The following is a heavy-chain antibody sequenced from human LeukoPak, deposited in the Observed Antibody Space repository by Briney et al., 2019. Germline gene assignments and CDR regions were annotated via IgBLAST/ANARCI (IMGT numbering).Heavy chain of an antibody. CDR1: GFPFSSYW. V-gene: IGHV3-74*01. CDR2: IKSDGSST. J-gene: IGHJ1*01. D-gene: IGHD3-22*01. Sequence: PGGSLRLSCAASGFPFSSYWMHWVRQAPGKGLVWDSRIKSDGSSTTYADSVKGRFTISRDNAKNTLYLQMSSLRAEDTAMYYCARGDLYYDTGDYYYASYFQHWGQGTLVTVSS. CDR3: ARGDLYYDTGDYYYASYFQH.